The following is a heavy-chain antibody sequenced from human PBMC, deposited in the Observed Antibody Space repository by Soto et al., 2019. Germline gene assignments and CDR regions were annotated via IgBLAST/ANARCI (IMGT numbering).Heavy chain of an antibody. Sequence: ASVKVSCKASGYTFTGYYMHWVRQAPGQGLEWMGWINPNSGGTNYAQKFQGWVTMTRDTSISTAYMELSRLRSDDTAVYYCARSIAVAGRNWFDPWGQGTLVTVSS. CDR2: INPNSGGT. V-gene: IGHV1-2*04. D-gene: IGHD6-19*01. J-gene: IGHJ5*02. CDR3: ARSIAVAGRNWFDP. CDR1: GYTFTGYY.